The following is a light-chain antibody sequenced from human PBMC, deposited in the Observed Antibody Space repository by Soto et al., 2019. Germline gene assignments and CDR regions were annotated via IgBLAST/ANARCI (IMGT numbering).Light chain of an antibody. CDR2: DAS. CDR1: QSVGSW. V-gene: IGKV1-5*01. CDR3: QKYNSAPLT. Sequence: DIQLTQSPFTLSASVGDRVTITCRASQSVGSWLAWYQQRPGKAPRLLIYDASSLDSGVPARFSGSGSGTEFTLTVSSLQPDDFATYYCQKYNSAPLTFGGGTKVDIK. J-gene: IGKJ4*01.